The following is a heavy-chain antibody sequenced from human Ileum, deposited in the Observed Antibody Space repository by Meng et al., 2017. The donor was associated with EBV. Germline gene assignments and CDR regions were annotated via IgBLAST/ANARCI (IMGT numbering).Heavy chain of an antibody. CDR3: ARRPTGFDY. J-gene: IGHJ4*02. Sequence: QLQPQPSGSGLLKPSETLSLTCAFNCGSLCGAYWNWIRQPPGKGLEWIGEIIHGGSPSYNPSLKSRVTISIDTSKNQLSLMLSSVTAAYTAVYYCARRPTGFDYWGQGTLVTVSS. D-gene: IGHD2-8*02. CDR1: CGSLCGAY. V-gene: IGHV4-34*12. CDR2: IIHGGSP.